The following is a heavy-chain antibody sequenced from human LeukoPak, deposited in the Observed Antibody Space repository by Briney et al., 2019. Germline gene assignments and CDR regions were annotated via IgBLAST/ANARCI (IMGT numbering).Heavy chain of an antibody. D-gene: IGHD3-22*01. CDR2: IYHSGST. Sequence: SETLSLTCTVSGYSISSGYYWGWIRQPPGKGLEWIGSIYHSGSTYYNPSLKSRVTISVDTSKNQFSLKLSSVTAADTAVYYCARVSTMTTLDYWGQGTLVTVSS. CDR1: GYSISSGYY. CDR3: ARVSTMTTLDY. V-gene: IGHV4-38-2*02. J-gene: IGHJ4*02.